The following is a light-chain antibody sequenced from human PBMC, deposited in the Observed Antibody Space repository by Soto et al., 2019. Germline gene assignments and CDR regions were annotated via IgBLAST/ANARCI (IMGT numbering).Light chain of an antibody. CDR2: DAS. V-gene: IGKV3-11*01. CDR3: QQYDNLPLT. CDR1: QSVSIY. J-gene: IGKJ3*01. Sequence: IVLTQSPSTLSLLPRDRVTLSCRASQSVSIYLGWYQQKPGQAPRLLIYDASYRATGIPARFSGSGSGTDFTFTISSLQPEDIATYYCQQYDNLPLTFGPGTKVDIK.